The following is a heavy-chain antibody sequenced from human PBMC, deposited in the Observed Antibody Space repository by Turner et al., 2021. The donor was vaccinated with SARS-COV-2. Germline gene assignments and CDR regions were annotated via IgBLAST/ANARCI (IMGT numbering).Heavy chain of an antibody. J-gene: IGHJ5*02. CDR3: ATAPPIAAAGRWFDP. D-gene: IGHD6-13*01. V-gene: IGHV1-24*01. CDR1: GYTLTELS. Sequence: QVQLVQSGAELKKPGASVKVSCTVSGYTLTELSIHWVRQAPGKGLEWMGGFDPEDGETIYAQKFQGRVTMTEDTSTDTAYMELSSLRAEDTAVYYCATAPPIAAAGRWFDPWGQGTLVTVSS. CDR2: FDPEDGET.